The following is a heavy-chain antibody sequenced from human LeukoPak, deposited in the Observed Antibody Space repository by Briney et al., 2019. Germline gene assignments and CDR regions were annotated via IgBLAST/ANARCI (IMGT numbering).Heavy chain of an antibody. V-gene: IGHV3-30*02. J-gene: IGHJ4*02. Sequence: QPGGSLRLSCAASGFTFSNYGMHWVRQAPGKGLEWVAFIRYDGSDTSYADSVKGRFTISRDNSESTLYLQMDSLRGDDAAVYYCAKAVGRISWSFDYWGQGALVTVSS. CDR2: IRYDGSDT. CDR1: GFTFSNYG. D-gene: IGHD6-13*01. CDR3: AKAVGRISWSFDY.